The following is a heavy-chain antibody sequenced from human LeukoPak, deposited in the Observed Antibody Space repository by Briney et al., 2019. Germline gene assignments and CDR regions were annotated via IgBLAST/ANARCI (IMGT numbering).Heavy chain of an antibody. CDR2: LFYSGST. CDR1: GGSISSTPYY. J-gene: IGHJ4*02. Sequence: PSETLSLTCTVSGGSISSTPYYWGWIRQPPGMGLEWIGSLFYSGSTYYNPSLKSRVTISVDTSNNQVSLILRSVTAADTAVYFCAKEPTGAKTFDSWGQGTLVTVSS. CDR3: AKEPTGAKTFDS. D-gene: IGHD7-27*01. V-gene: IGHV4-39*07.